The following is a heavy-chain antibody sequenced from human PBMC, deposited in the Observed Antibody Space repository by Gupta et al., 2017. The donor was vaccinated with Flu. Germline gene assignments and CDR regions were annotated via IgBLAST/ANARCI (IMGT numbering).Heavy chain of an antibody. V-gene: IGHV3-33*01. J-gene: IGHJ4*02. CDR2: IWYDGSHS. D-gene: IGHD4-17*01. CDR1: GFTFSTHA. Sequence: QVQLVESGGGVVQPGRSLRVSCAASGFTFSTHAMHWVRQAPGKGLEWVAAIWYDGSHSYYADSVEGRFTISRDNSENTVSLQMNSLRVEDTAVYYCAREHLTETPRTIDYWGQGTLVTVSS. CDR3: AREHLTETPRTIDY.